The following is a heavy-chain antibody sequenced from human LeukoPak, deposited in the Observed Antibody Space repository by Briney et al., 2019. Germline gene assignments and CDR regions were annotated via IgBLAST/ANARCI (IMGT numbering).Heavy chain of an antibody. J-gene: IGHJ4*02. CDR2: IRYDGSNK. CDR1: GFTFSSYG. D-gene: IGHD5-18*01. V-gene: IGHV3-30*02. CDR3: AKILSGYSYGNDY. Sequence: GGSLRLSCAASGFTFSSYGMHWVRQAPGKGLEWVAFIRYDGSNKYYADSVKGRFTISRDNSKNTLYLQMNSLRAEDTAVYYCAKILSGYSYGNDYWGQGTLVAVSS.